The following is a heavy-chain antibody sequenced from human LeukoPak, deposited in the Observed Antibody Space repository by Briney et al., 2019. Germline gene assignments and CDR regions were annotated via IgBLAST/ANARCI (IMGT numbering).Heavy chain of an antibody. V-gene: IGHV3-7*01. CDR1: GFTFSSYA. J-gene: IGHJ3*02. Sequence: GGSLRLSCAASGFTFSSYAMSWVRQARGKGPEWVANIQRDGSDKYYADSVKGRFTISRDNAKNSVYLQMNSLRAEDTAVYYCARDPDSSGTDAFDIWGQGTVVTVSS. CDR3: ARDPDSSGTDAFDI. D-gene: IGHD3-22*01. CDR2: IQRDGSDK.